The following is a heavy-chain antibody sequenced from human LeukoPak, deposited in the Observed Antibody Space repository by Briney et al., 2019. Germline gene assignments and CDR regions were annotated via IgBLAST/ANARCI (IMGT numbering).Heavy chain of an antibody. CDR3: AREADDSNGYYDAFDI. CDR1: GYTFTSYG. Sequence: ASVKVSCKASGYTFTSYGISWVRQAPGQGLEWMGWISAYNGNTNYAQKLQGRVTMTTDTSTSTAYMELRSLRSDDTAVYYCAREADDSNGYYDAFDIWGQGTMVTVSS. V-gene: IGHV1-18*01. CDR2: ISAYNGNT. J-gene: IGHJ3*02. D-gene: IGHD4-11*01.